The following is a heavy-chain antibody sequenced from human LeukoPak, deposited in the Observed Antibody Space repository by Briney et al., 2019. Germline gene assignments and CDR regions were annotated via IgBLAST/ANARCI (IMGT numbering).Heavy chain of an antibody. V-gene: IGHV3-33*01. CDR1: GFTFSSYG. D-gene: IGHD3-22*01. Sequence: GGSLRLSCAASGFTFSSYGMHRVRQAPGKGLEWVAVIWYDGSNKYYADSVKGRFTISRDNSKNTLYLQMNSLRAEDTAVYYCARDLGNYDSSGLDYWGQGTLVTVSS. J-gene: IGHJ4*02. CDR2: IWYDGSNK. CDR3: ARDLGNYDSSGLDY.